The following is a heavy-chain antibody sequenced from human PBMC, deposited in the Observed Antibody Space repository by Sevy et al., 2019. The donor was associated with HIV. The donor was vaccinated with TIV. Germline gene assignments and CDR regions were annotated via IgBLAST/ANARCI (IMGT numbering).Heavy chain of an antibody. V-gene: IGHV3-48*01. J-gene: IGHJ5*01. CDR2: ISSSSGTI. D-gene: IGHD2-21*01. CDR3: ARAGGDCYSKNECWFVS. Sequence: GESLKISCAASGFTFSAYSMNWVRQAPGKGLERVSYISSSSGTIYYADSVKGQFTISRDNAKSSLYLQMNGLRAEDTAVYYCARAGGDCYSKNECWFVSWGQGTLVTVSS. CDR1: GFTFSAYS.